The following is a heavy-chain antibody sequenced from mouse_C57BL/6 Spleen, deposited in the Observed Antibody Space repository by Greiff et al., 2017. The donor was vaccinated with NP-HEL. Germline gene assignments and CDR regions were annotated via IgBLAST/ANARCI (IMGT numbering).Heavy chain of an antibody. CDR1: GYTFTDYY. CDR2: INPNNGGT. J-gene: IGHJ4*01. Sequence: EVQLQQSGPELVKPGASVKISCKASGYTFTDYYMNWVKQSHRKSLEWIGDINPNNGGTSYNQKFKGKATLTVDKSSSTAYMELRSLTSEDSAVYYCARDSNRVYYAMDYWGQGTSVTVSS. D-gene: IGHD2-5*01. CDR3: ARDSNRVYYAMDY. V-gene: IGHV1-26*01.